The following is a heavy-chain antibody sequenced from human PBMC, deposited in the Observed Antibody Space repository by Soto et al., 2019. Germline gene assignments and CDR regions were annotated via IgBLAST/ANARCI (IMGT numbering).Heavy chain of an antibody. V-gene: IGHV4-31*03. CDR3: ARGSIPPGIAAAGHFDY. J-gene: IGHJ4*02. D-gene: IGHD6-13*01. CDR1: GGSISSGGYY. CDR2: IYCSGST. Sequence: QVQLQESGPGLVKPSQTLSLTCTVSGGSISSGGYYWSWIRQHPGKGLEWIGYIYCSGSTYYNPSLKSRVTISVDTSKNQFSLKLSSVTAADTAVYYCARGSIPPGIAAAGHFDYWGQGTLVTVSS.